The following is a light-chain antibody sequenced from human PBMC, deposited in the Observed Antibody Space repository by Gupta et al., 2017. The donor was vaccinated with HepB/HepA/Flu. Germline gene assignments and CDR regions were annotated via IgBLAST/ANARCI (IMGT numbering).Light chain of an antibody. CDR2: KVS. CDR3: MQGSSWPLT. Sequence: DVVLTQSPLSLPVTLGQQASISCRSSESLLYSDGNTYLSWFQQRPGQPPRRLIQKVSNRDSGVPDRFSGTGSGTVFTLTISRVEAEDVAVYYCMQGSSWPLTFGGGTKVEI. V-gene: IGKV2-30*01. J-gene: IGKJ4*01. CDR1: ESLLYSDGNTY.